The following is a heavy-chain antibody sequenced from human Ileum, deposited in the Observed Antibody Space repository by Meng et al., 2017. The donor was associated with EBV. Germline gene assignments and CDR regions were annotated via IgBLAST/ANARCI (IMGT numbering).Heavy chain of an antibody. CDR3: ARGGWSLDY. CDR2: IYYSGST. CDR1: GGSLSSYY. J-gene: IGHJ4*02. D-gene: IGHD2-15*01. Sequence: QVQLPELCPVLVKPSQSLSLTCPVPGGSLSSYYWGCIRQPPGKGLEWIGYIYYSGSTNYNPSLKSRVTISVDTSKNQFSLNLSSVTAADTAVYYCARGGWSLDYWGQGTLVTVSS. V-gene: IGHV4-59*08.